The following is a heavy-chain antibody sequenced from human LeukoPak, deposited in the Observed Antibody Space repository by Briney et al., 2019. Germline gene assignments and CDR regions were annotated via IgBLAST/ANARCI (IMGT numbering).Heavy chain of an antibody. D-gene: IGHD3-22*01. J-gene: IGHJ4*02. CDR3: ARDSVHGYYDSSGYSTLFDY. Sequence: GGSLRLSCAASGFTFSSYWMSWVRQAPGKGLEWVANIKQDGSEKYYVDSVKGRFTISRDNGKNSLYLQMNSLRAEDTAVYYCARDSVHGYYDSSGYSTLFDYWGQGTLVTVSS. CDR2: IKQDGSEK. CDR1: GFTFSSYW. V-gene: IGHV3-7*01.